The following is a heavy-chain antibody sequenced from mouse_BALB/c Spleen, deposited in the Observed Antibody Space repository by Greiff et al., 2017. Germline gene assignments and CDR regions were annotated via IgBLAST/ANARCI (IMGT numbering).Heavy chain of an antibody. J-gene: IGHJ2*01. CDR2: ISSGSSTI. V-gene: IGHV5-17*02. CDR3: ARGLLVDY. D-gene: IGHD2-3*01. Sequence: EVMLVESGGGLVQPGGSLKLSCAASGFTFSSFGMHWVRQAPEKGLEWVAYISSGSSTIYYADTVKGRFTISRDNPKNTLFLQMTSLRSEDTAMYYCARGLLVDYWGQGTTLTVSS. CDR1: GFTFSSFG.